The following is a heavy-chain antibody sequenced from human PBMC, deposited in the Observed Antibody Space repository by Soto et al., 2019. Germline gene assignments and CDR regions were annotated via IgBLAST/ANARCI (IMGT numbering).Heavy chain of an antibody. D-gene: IGHD3-3*01. V-gene: IGHV3-23*01. Sequence: TGGSLRLSCAPSGFPFSSYAVIWVRQAPGKGPEWVSAISGSGGSTYYADSVKGRFTISRDNSKNTLYLQMNSLRAEDTAVYYCAKAYYDFWSGYYSPESAFDIWGQGTMVTVSS. CDR3: AKAYYDFWSGYYSPESAFDI. CDR1: GFPFSSYA. J-gene: IGHJ3*02. CDR2: ISGSGGST.